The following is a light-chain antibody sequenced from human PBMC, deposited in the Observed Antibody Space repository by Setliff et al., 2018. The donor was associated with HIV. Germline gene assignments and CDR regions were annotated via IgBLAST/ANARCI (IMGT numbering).Light chain of an antibody. CDR1: SSDVGGYNY. J-gene: IGLJ2*01. CDR2: EVS. Sequence: QSVLTQPPSASGSPGQSVTISCTGTSSDVGGYNYVSWYQQHPGKAPKLLIYEVSERPSGVPDRFSGSKSGNTASLTVSGLQAEDEADYYCSSYAGSNDLVFGGGTKVTGL. V-gene: IGLV2-8*01. CDR3: SSYAGSNDLV.